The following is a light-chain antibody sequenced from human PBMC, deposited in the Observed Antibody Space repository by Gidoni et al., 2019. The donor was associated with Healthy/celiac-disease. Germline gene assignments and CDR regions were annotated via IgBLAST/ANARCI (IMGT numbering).Light chain of an antibody. CDR1: QSISSY. V-gene: IGKV1-39*01. CDR2: AAS. Sequence: DIKMTQSPSSLSASVGDRVTITCRASQSISSYLNWYQQKPGKAPKLLIYAASSLQSGVPSSFSGSGSGTDFTLTISSLQPEDFATYYCQQSYSTPWTFXQXTKVEIK. J-gene: IGKJ1*01. CDR3: QQSYSTPWT.